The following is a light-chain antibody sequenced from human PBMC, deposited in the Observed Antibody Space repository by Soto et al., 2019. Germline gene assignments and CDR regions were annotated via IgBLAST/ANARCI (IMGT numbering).Light chain of an antibody. J-gene: IGLJ1*01. CDR2: DVS. CDR1: SSDVGGYNY. Sequence: QSALTQPASVSGSPGQSITISCTGTSSDVGGYNYVSWYQQHPGKAPKLMIYDVSNGASGVSNLFSCSKSANTASLTISGLQAEDEADYYCSSYTSSSALLYVFGTGTKLTVL. V-gene: IGLV2-14*01. CDR3: SSYTSSSALLYV.